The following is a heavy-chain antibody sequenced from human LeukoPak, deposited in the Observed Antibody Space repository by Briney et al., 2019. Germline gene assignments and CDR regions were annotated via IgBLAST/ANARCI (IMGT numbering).Heavy chain of an antibody. CDR1: GYSISSGYY. Sequence: PSETLSLTCTVSGYSISSGYYWGWIRQPPGKGLEWIGSIYHSGRTFYNPSLKSRVTISVDASKNQFSLKLSSVTAADTAVYYCARQVYGSGSYYKKYYYYYYMDVWGKGTTVTISS. CDR2: IYHSGRT. CDR3: ARQVYGSGSYYKKYYYYYYMDV. J-gene: IGHJ6*03. V-gene: IGHV4-38-2*02. D-gene: IGHD3-10*01.